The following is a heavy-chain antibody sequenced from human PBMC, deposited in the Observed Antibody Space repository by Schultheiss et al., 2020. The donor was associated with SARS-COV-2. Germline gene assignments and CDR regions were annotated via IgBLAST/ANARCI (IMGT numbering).Heavy chain of an antibody. Sequence: GGSLRLSCAASGFTFSNAWMSWVRQAPGKGLEWVGRIKSKTDGGTTDYAAPVKGRFTISRDDSKSIAYLQMNSLKTEDTAVYYCTRADGWYYGMDVWGQGTTVTVSS. CDR1: GFTFSNAW. CDR2: IKSKTDGGTT. J-gene: IGHJ6*02. D-gene: IGHD2-15*01. V-gene: IGHV3-15*01. CDR3: TRADGWYYGMDV.